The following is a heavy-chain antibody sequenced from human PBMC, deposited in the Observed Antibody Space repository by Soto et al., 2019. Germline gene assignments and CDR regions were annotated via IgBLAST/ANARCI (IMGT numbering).Heavy chain of an antibody. CDR2: IRGSGDNT. CDR1: GFTFSTYA. J-gene: IGHJ4*02. D-gene: IGHD5-12*01. V-gene: IGHV3-23*01. CDR3: ITYDPLDY. Sequence: EVQLLESGGGLVQPGGSLRLFCAASGFTFSTYAMSWVRQAPGTGLEWVSGIRGSGDNTYYADSVEGRFTISRDNSKNTLYLQMNSLRAEDTAVYYCITYDPLDYWGQGTLVTVSS.